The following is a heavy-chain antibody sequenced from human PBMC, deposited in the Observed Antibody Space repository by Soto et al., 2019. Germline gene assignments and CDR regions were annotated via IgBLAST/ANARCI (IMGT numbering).Heavy chain of an antibody. Sequence: SETLSLTCTVSGGSISSGGYYWSWIRQHPGKGLEWIGYIYYSGSTYYNPSLKSRVTISVDTSKNQFSLKLSSVTAADTAVYYCAKGRASDCPGCTQDYWGQGTLVTVSS. CDR3: AKGRASDCPGCTQDY. J-gene: IGHJ4*02. CDR2: IYYSGST. D-gene: IGHD2-21*02. V-gene: IGHV4-31*03. CDR1: GGSISSGGYY.